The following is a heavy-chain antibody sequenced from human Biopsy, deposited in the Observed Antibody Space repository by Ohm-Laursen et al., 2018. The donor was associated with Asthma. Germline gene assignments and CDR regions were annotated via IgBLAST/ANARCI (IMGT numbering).Heavy chain of an antibody. CDR2: ISYDGTNK. Sequence: SLRLSCAASGFTFSDYDMHWVRQAPGKGLEWVAVISYDGTNKDYADSVKGRFTFSRDNSQNTLSLEMNSLRVEDTAVYYCARDLRSDNWNPWGMDVWGQGTTVIVSS. D-gene: IGHD1-20*01. CDR1: GFTFSDYD. J-gene: IGHJ6*02. CDR3: ARDLRSDNWNPWGMDV. V-gene: IGHV3-30-3*01.